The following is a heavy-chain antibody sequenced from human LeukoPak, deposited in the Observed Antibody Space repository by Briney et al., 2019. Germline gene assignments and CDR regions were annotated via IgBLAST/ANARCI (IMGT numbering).Heavy chain of an antibody. CDR1: GGSFSGYY. CDR3: ARGLGTIFGVVPYYMDV. V-gene: IGHV4-34*01. Sequence: PSETLSLTCAVYGGSFSGYYWSWIRQPPGKGLEWIGEINHSGSTNHNPSLKSRVTISVDTSKNQFSLKLSSVTAADTAVYYCARGLGTIFGVVPYYMDVWGKGTTVTVSS. D-gene: IGHD3-3*01. CDR2: INHSGST. J-gene: IGHJ6*03.